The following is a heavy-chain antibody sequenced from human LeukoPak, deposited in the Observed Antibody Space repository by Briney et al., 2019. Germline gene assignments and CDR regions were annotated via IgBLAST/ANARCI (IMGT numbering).Heavy chain of an antibody. CDR2: IYYSGST. V-gene: IGHV4-39*01. J-gene: IGHJ5*02. D-gene: IGHD1-26*01. Sequence: SETLSLTCTVSGGSISSSSYYWGWIRQPPGKGLEWIGSIYYSGSTYYNPSLKSRVTISVDTSKNQFSLKLSSVTAADTAVYYCAGPLGGATRGGNWFDPWGQGTLVTVSS. CDR3: AGPLGGATRGGNWFDP. CDR1: GGSISSSSYY.